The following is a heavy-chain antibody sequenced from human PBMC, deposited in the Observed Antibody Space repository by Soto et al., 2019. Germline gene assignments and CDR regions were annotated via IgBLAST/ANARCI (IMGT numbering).Heavy chain of an antibody. V-gene: IGHV3-53*01. J-gene: IGHJ6*02. D-gene: IGHD3-10*01. CDR2: IYNDGTT. CDR3: VRPLPSGQTHARDV. CDR1: GLPVAGSY. Sequence: GGSLRLSCVASGLPVAGSYMAWVRQAPGKGLEWASVIYNDGTTYYSQSVEGRFTISRDTSKNTLYLQMDRPRDEDTAVYYCVRPLPSGQTHARDVWGQGTTVTVSS.